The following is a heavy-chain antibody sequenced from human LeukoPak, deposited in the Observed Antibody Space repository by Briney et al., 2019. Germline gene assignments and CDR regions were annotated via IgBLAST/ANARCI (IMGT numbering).Heavy chain of an antibody. CDR1: GVSISSSSYY. Sequence: SETLSLTCTVSGVSISSSSYYWGWIRQPPGKGLEWIGSIYYSGSTYYNPSLKSRVTISVDTSKNQFSLKLSSVTAADTAVYYCARDGTSLYYYYMDVWGKGTTVTVSS. CDR3: ARDGTSLYYYYMDV. CDR2: IYYSGST. V-gene: IGHV4-39*07. J-gene: IGHJ6*03. D-gene: IGHD2-2*01.